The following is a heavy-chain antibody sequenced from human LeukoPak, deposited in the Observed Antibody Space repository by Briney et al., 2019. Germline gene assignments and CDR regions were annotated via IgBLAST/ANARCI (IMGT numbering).Heavy chain of an antibody. CDR3: ARLVVSSWYHEVLLGRDY. V-gene: IGHV4-39*01. Sequence: PSETLSLTCTVSGGSISSRPYCWGWIRQPPGKGLEWLGSFFYSGSTNYKPSLKSRVTISVDTSKNQFSLKLSSVTAADTAVYYCARLVVSSWYHEVLLGRDYWGQGTLVTVSS. D-gene: IGHD6-13*01. CDR2: FFYSGST. J-gene: IGHJ4*02. CDR1: GGSISSRPYC.